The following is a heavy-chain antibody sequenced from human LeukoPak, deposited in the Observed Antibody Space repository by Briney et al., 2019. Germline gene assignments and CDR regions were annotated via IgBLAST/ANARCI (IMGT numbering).Heavy chain of an antibody. J-gene: IGHJ3*02. CDR3: ARDNYYDSSVYEGAFDI. CDR1: VYTFTDYY. Sequence: ASVKVSCKSSVYTFTDYYIHWVRQAPGQGLDWMGWINPNSDCTNYAHKFQGRVPMTRVTSISTAYMELSRLRSDDTAVYYCARDNYYDSSVYEGAFDIWGQGTMVTVSS. V-gene: IGHV1-2*02. D-gene: IGHD3-22*01. CDR2: INPNSDCT.